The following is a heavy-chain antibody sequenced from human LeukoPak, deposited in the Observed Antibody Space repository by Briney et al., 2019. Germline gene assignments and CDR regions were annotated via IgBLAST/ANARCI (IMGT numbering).Heavy chain of an antibody. CDR1: GYTFTSYG. V-gene: IGHV1-2*02. J-gene: IGHJ4*02. CDR2: INPNSGGT. Sequence: ASVKVSCKASGYTFTSYGISWVRQAPGQGLVWMGWINPNSGGTNYAQKFQGRVTMTRDTSISTAYMELSRLRSDDTAVYYCARELNYDCSGYYFDYWGQGTLVTVSS. CDR3: ARELNYDCSGYYFDY. D-gene: IGHD3-22*01.